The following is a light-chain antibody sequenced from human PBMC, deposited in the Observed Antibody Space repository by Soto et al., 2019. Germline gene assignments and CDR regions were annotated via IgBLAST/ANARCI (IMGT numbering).Light chain of an antibody. CDR1: SSNIGSTT. Sequence: QSVLTQPPSASGTPGQRVTISCSGSSSNIGSTTVNWYQQLPGTAPKLLIYSNNQRPSGVPHRFSGSKSDTSASLAISGLQSEDEADYYCAAWDDSLNSYVFGTGTKLTVL. V-gene: IGLV1-44*01. CDR2: SNN. J-gene: IGLJ1*01. CDR3: AAWDDSLNSYV.